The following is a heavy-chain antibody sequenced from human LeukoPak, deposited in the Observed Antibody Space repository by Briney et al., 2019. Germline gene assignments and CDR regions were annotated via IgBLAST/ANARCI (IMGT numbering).Heavy chain of an antibody. CDR2: IIPIFGTA. D-gene: IGHD6-13*01. V-gene: IGHV1-69*13. CDR3: ARGDRRRPPSSIGWYSENIFDY. J-gene: IGHJ4*02. CDR1: GGTFSSYA. Sequence: SVKVSCKASGGTFSSYAISWVRQAPGQGLEWMGGIIPIFGTANYAQKFQGRVTITADESTSTAYMELSSLRSEDTAVYYCARGDRRRPPSSIGWYSENIFDYWGQGTLLTVSS.